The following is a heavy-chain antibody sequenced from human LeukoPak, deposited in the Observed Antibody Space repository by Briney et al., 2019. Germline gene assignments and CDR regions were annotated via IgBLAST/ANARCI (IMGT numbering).Heavy chain of an antibody. Sequence: GGSLRLSCAASGFTFSSYGMHWVRQAPGKGLEWVAVISYDGSNKYYADSVKGRFTISRDNSKNTLYLQMNSLRAEDTAVYYCAKDYGHLFDYRGQGTLVTVSS. CDR3: AKDYGHLFDY. CDR2: ISYDGSNK. V-gene: IGHV3-30*18. J-gene: IGHJ4*02. D-gene: IGHD3-10*01. CDR1: GFTFSSYG.